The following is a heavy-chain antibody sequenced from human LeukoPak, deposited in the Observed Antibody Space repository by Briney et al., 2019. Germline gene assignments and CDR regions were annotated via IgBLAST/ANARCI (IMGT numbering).Heavy chain of an antibody. Sequence: GASVKVSCKASGGTFSSYAISWVRQAPGQGLEWMGRIIPIFGTANYAQKFQGRVTITTDESTSTAYMELSSLRSEDTAVYYCASRYYYDSSGYSFDYWGQGTLVTVSS. J-gene: IGHJ4*02. CDR1: GGTFSSYA. D-gene: IGHD3-22*01. CDR3: ASRYYYDSSGYSFDY. CDR2: IIPIFGTA. V-gene: IGHV1-69*05.